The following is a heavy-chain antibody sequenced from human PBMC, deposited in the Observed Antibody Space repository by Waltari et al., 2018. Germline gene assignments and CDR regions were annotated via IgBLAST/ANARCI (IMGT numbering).Heavy chain of an antibody. V-gene: IGHV1-8*01. J-gene: IGHJ4*02. CDR1: GYNFTNYD. Sequence: QVQLVQSGAEVKKPGASVKVSCKASGYNFTNYDISWVRQAAGQGLEWMGWRNPDGGNTGYAQRIQGRVTMTRNTSISTAYMELSSLRSEDTAVYYCARTYYDFWTGSYWVHYFDDWGQGTLVTVSS. D-gene: IGHD3-3*01. CDR3: ARTYYDFWTGSYWVHYFDD. CDR2: RNPDGGNT.